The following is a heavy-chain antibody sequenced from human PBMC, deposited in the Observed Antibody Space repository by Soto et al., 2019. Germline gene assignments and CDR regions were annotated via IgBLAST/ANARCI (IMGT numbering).Heavy chain of an antibody. CDR1: GFSVGDNY. Sequence: EVQLLESGGGLVQPGGSLRLSCAASGFSVGDNYMKWVRQAPGKGLEWVSLIYSGGSTFYADSVKGRFTISRDNSKNTLFLQMNNLRVDDTAVYYCARDRGYRWGQGTMVTVSA. J-gene: IGHJ3*01. V-gene: IGHV3-66*01. CDR3: ARDRGYR. CDR2: IYSGGST. D-gene: IGHD5-12*01.